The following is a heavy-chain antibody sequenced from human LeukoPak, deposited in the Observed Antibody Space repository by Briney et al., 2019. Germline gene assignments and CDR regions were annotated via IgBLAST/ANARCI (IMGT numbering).Heavy chain of an antibody. D-gene: IGHD5-12*01. Sequence: SETLSLTCAVYGGSFSGYYWSWIRQPPGKGLEWMGEINHSGSTNYNPSLKSRVTISVDTSKNQFSLKLSSVTAADTAVYYCARGHPQYSGYDWSDYWGQGTLVTVSS. CDR3: ARGHPQYSGYDWSDY. CDR1: GGSFSGYY. CDR2: INHSGST. V-gene: IGHV4-34*01. J-gene: IGHJ4*02.